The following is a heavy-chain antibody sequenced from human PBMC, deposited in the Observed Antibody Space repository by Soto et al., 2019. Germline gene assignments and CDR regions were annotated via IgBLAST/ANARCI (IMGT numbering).Heavy chain of an antibody. V-gene: IGHV3-23*01. CDR3: VKSPRRDYEPPWDY. D-gene: IGHD4-17*01. J-gene: IGHJ4*01. Sequence: HPGGSLRLSCAGTGFTFTTDALNWVRQTPGKGLEWVSGIAGSGSDTYYADSVRGRFTVSRDNSLNTLYLQMSRLRAEDTAVYFCVKSPRRDYEPPWDYWGHGTQVTVSS. CDR1: GFTFTTDA. CDR2: IAGSGSDT.